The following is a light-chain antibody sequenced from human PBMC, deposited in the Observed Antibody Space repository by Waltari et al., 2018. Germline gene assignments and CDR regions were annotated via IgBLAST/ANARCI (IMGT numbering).Light chain of an antibody. V-gene: IGKV1-NL1*01. Sequence: DFQMTQSPSSLSASVGDRVTITCRASQDISSSLAWYQQKPGKAPKLLLYAASRLESGVPSRFSGSGSGTDYSLIVSSLQPEDFATYFCQQYYNTPKTFGQGTKVEI. CDR2: AAS. CDR3: QQYYNTPKT. CDR1: QDISSS. J-gene: IGKJ1*01.